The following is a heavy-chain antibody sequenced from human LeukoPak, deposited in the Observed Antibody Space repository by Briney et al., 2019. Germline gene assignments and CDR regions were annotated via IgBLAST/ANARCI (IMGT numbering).Heavy chain of an antibody. D-gene: IGHD4-23*01. Sequence: GGSLRLSCAASGFTFSSYGMHWVRQAPGKGLEWVAVISYDGSNKYYADSVKGRFTISRDNSKNTLYLQMNSLRAEDTAVYYCAKDHPMTTVVTGVDYWGQGTLVTVSS. CDR3: AKDHPMTTVVTGVDY. V-gene: IGHV3-30*18. J-gene: IGHJ4*02. CDR1: GFTFSSYG. CDR2: ISYDGSNK.